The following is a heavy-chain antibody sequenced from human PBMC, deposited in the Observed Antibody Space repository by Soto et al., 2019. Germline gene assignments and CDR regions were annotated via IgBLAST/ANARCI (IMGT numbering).Heavy chain of an antibody. D-gene: IGHD6-13*01. J-gene: IGHJ4*02. CDR1: GGSISSSSHH. V-gene: IGHV4-39*01. Sequence: SETLSLTCTFSGGSISSSSHHWGCIRQPPGKGLEWIGSIYYSGSTYYNPSLKSRVTISVDTSKNQFSLKLGSVTAADSAVYFCARNSNNYRKSLDYWGQGSLVTVSS. CDR2: IYYSGST. CDR3: ARNSNNYRKSLDY.